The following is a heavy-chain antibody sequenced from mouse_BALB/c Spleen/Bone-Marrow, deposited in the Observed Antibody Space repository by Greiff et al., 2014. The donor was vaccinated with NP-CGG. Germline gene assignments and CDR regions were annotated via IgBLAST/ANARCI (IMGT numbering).Heavy chain of an antibody. Sequence: VQLQQSGAELAKPGASVKMSCKASGYTFTNYWMYWVKQRPGQGLEWIGYIKVSTGYTEYNQKFKEKATLTADKSSSTAYMQLSSLTSEDSAVYYGARDYYYAMDYWGQGTSVTVSS. V-gene: IGHV1-7*01. J-gene: IGHJ4*01. CDR2: IKVSTGYT. D-gene: IGHD2-4*01. CDR1: GYTFTNYW. CDR3: ARDYYYAMDY.